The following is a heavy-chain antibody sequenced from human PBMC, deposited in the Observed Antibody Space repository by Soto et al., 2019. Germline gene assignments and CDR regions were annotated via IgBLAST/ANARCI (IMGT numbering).Heavy chain of an antibody. J-gene: IGHJ5*02. CDR2: IYYSGST. D-gene: IGHD2-15*01. CDR1: GGSISSYY. CDR3: ARWTLGYCSGGSCYDGSFDP. Sequence: SETLSLTCTVSGGSISSYYWSWIRQPQGKGLEWIGYIYYSGSTNYNPSLKSRVTISVDTSKNQFSLKLSPVTAADTAVYYCARWTLGYCSGGSCYDGSFDPWGQGTLVTVS. V-gene: IGHV4-59*01.